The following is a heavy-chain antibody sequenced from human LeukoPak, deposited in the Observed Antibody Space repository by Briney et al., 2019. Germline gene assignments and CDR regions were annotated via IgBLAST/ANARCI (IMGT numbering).Heavy chain of an antibody. J-gene: IGHJ5*02. Sequence: SETLSLTCTVSCGSISSYSWSWIRQPPGKGLEWIGYIYYSGSTNYNPSLKSRLTISVDTSKNQFSLNLSSVTAADTAVYYCSGRMSTGPDPWGQGTLVTVSS. V-gene: IGHV4-59*08. CDR1: CGSISSYS. CDR2: IYYSGST. CDR3: SGRMSTGPDP. D-gene: IGHD5/OR15-5a*01.